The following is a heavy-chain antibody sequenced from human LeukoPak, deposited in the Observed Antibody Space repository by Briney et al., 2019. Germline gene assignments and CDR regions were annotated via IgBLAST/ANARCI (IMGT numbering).Heavy chain of an antibody. V-gene: IGHV3-23*01. CDR2: ISGSAGST. CDR3: ARVHQRYYYYYMDV. J-gene: IGHJ6*03. Sequence: GGSLRLSCAASGFTFSSYAMSWVRQAPGKGLEWVSVISGSAGSTYYADSVKGRFTISRDNSKNSLYLQMNSLRAEDTAVYYCARVHQRYYYYYMDVWGKGTTVTVSS. CDR1: GFTFSSYA.